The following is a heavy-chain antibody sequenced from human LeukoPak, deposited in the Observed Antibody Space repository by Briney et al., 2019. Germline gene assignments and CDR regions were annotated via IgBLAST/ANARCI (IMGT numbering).Heavy chain of an antibody. D-gene: IGHD6-19*01. Sequence: GGSLRLSCAASGFTYDECAMHWVRQAPGKGLEWVSLISWDGGSSYYADSVKGRFTISRDNSKNSLYLQMNSLRAEDTALYYCAKDSVAVTGTGNIDYWGQGTLVTVSS. J-gene: IGHJ4*02. CDR1: GFTYDECA. CDR2: ISWDGGSS. CDR3: AKDSVAVTGTGNIDY. V-gene: IGHV3-43D*03.